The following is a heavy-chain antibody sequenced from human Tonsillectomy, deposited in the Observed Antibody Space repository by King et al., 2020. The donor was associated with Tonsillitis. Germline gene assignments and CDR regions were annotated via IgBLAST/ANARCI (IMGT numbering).Heavy chain of an antibody. V-gene: IGHV4-59*01. CDR3: ARGRDCSGGSCYGGGDYFDY. Sequence: VQLQESGPGLVKPSETLSLTCTVSGGSISSYYWSWIRQPPGKVLECIGYIYYSGSTNYNPSLKSRVTISVDTSKNQFSLKLSFVTAADTAVYYCARGRDCSGGSCYGGGDYFDYWGQGTLVTVSS. CDR1: GGSISSYY. CDR2: IYYSGST. J-gene: IGHJ4*02. D-gene: IGHD2-15*01.